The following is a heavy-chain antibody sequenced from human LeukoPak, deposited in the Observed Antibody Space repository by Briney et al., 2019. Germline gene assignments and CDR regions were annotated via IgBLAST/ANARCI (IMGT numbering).Heavy chain of an antibody. CDR2: IYSGGGE. CDR1: GFTVTSNY. CDR3: ARVFPPNWFDP. V-gene: IGHV3-66*01. D-gene: IGHD3-10*02. Sequence: GGSLRLSCAASGFTVTSNYMSWVRKAPGKGLEWFSIIYSGGGEYYADSVKGRFTISRDNSRNTLFLQMNSLRAEDTAMYYCARVFPPNWFDPWGQGTLVTVSS. J-gene: IGHJ5*02.